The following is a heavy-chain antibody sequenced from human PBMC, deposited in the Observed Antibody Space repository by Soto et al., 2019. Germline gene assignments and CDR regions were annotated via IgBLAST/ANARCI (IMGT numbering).Heavy chain of an antibody. D-gene: IGHD2-2*01. CDR2: IIPMFGTA. CDR3: ARRYCISTSCHYYGMDV. J-gene: IGHJ6*02. CDR1: GGTFSTYT. Sequence: QVQLVQSGAEVKKPGSSVKVSCKASGGTFSTYTINWVLQAPGQGLELMGGIIPMFGTANYAQKFQGRVTITADESTSTAYMELSSLRSEDTAVYYCARRYCISTSCHYYGMDVWGQGTTVTVSS. V-gene: IGHV1-69*12.